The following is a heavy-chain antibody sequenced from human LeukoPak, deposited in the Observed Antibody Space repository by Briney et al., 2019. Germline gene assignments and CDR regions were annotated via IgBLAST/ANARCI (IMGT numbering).Heavy chain of an antibody. V-gene: IGHV1-8*01. J-gene: IGHJ4*02. CDR3: AWATVTELDFDY. D-gene: IGHD4-17*01. Sequence: ASVKVSCKASGYTFTSYDINWVRQATGQGLEWMGWMNPNSGNTGYAQKFQGRVTMTRNTSISTAYMELSSLRSEDTAVYYCAWATVTELDFDYWGQGTLVTVSS. CDR2: MNPNSGNT. CDR1: GYTFTSYD.